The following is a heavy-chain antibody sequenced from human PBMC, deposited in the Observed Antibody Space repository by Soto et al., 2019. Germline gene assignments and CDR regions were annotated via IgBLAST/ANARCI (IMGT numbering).Heavy chain of an antibody. D-gene: IGHD2-8*02. V-gene: IGHV3-7*03. J-gene: IGHJ6*01. CDR2: IKQDGTET. CDR1: GFNSGYFW. CDR3: TRGTDLLFCTGDSRPGIDV. Sequence: PGGSLRLSCAASGFNSGYFWMSWVRQAPGQGLEWVANIKQDGTETFYLDSVRGRFTISRDNPRNSLYLQMNSLRAEDTAVYYCTRGTDLLFCTGDSRPGIDVPGQRSTVTVSS.